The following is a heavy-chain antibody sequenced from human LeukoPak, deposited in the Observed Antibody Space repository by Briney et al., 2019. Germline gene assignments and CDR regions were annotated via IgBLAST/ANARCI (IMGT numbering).Heavy chain of an antibody. V-gene: IGHV1-2*02. CDR3: ARGNYYDSSGYYANFDY. Sequence: GASEKVSCKASGYTFTGYYMHWVRQAPGQGLEWMGWINPNSGGTNYAQKLQGRVTMTRDTSISTAYMELSRLRSGDTAVYYCARGNYYDSSGYYANFDYWGQGTLVTVSS. J-gene: IGHJ4*02. CDR2: INPNSGGT. CDR1: GYTFTGYY. D-gene: IGHD3-22*01.